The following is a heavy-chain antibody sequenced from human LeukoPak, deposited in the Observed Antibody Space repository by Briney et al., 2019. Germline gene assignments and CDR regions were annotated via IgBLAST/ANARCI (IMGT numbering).Heavy chain of an antibody. Sequence: PGRSLRLSCAASGFTFSSYAMHWVRQAPGEGLEWVAVISYDGSNKYYADSVKGRFTISRDNSKNTLYLQMNSLRAEDTAVYYCARDGSGSYYPVYYFDYWGQGTLVTVSS. CDR1: GFTFSSYA. CDR3: ARDGSGSYYPVYYFDY. D-gene: IGHD1-26*01. CDR2: ISYDGSNK. V-gene: IGHV3-30-3*01. J-gene: IGHJ4*02.